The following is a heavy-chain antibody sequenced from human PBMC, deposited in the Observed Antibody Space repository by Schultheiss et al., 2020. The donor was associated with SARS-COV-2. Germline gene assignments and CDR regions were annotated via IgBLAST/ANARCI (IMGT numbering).Heavy chain of an antibody. CDR2: IYFTGIT. CDR1: GSSITGFF. Sequence: SETLSHTCTVSGSSITGFFWTWIRQPPGKGLDPIGNIYFTGITKYNPSLKSRVTISIDTSKNEFSLKLGSVTAADTAVYFCARATRVETLFSVRGGSFDFWGRGALVTVSS. V-gene: IGHV4-59*01. J-gene: IGHJ4*02. D-gene: IGHD5-24*01. CDR3: ARATRVETLFSVRGGSFDF.